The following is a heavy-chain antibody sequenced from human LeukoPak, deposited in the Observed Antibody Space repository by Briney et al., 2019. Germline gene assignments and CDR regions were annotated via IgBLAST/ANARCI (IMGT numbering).Heavy chain of an antibody. J-gene: IGHJ4*02. CDR3: ARDPINQLLLLYFDY. D-gene: IGHD2-15*01. CDR2: ISYDGSNK. V-gene: IGHV3-30-3*01. Sequence: PGGSLRLSCAASGFTFSSYAMHWVRQAPGKGLEWVAVISYDGSNKYYADSVKGRFTISRDNSKNTLYLQMNSLRAEDTAVYYCARDPINQLLLLYFDYWGQGTLVTVSS. CDR1: GFTFSSYA.